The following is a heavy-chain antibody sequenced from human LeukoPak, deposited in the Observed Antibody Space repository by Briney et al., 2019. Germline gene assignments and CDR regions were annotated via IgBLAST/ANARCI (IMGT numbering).Heavy chain of an antibody. Sequence: ASVKVSCKVSGYTLTELSMHWVRQAPGKGLEWMGGFDPEDGETIYAQKFQGRVTMTEDTSTDTAYMELSNLKSEDTAVYYCATFGRYFFGVVKDPYPNDYWGQGTLVTVSS. CDR2: FDPEDGET. CDR3: ATFGRYFFGVVKDPYPNDY. J-gene: IGHJ4*02. V-gene: IGHV1-24*01. CDR1: GYTLTELS. D-gene: IGHD3-3*01.